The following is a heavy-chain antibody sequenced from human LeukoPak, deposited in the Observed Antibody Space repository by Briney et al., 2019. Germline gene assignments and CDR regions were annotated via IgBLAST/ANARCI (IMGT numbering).Heavy chain of an antibody. CDR2: ISSSSSSI. CDR1: GFTFSSYS. CDR3: ARMGDDYYDSSGPNDAFDI. J-gene: IGHJ3*02. V-gene: IGHV3-48*04. Sequence: GGSLRLSCAASGFTFSSYSMNWVRQAPGKGLEWVSYISSSSSSIYYADSVKGRFTISRDNAKNSLYLQMNSLRAEDTAVYYCARMGDDYYDSSGPNDAFDIWGQGTMVTVSS. D-gene: IGHD3-22*01.